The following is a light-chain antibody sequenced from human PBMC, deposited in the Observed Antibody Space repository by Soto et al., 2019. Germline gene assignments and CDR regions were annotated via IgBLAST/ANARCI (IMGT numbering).Light chain of an antibody. CDR1: QRVASTF. CDR3: RLYGSSPPWT. V-gene: IGKV3-20*01. CDR2: DAS. J-gene: IGKJ1*01. Sequence: EIALTQSPGTLSLSPGERATLSCRASQRVASTFLAWYQQKPGQAPRLLIYDASSRATGIPDRFSGSGSGTDFTLTISRLEPEDFAVYFCRLYGSSPPWTFGQGTKVDIK.